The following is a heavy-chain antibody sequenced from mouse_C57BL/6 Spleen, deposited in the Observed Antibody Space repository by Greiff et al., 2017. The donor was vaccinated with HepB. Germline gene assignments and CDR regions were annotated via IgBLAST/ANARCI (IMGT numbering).Heavy chain of an antibody. J-gene: IGHJ1*03. V-gene: IGHV6-6*01. Sequence: EVQVVESGGGLVQPGGSMKLSCAASGFTFSDAWMDWVRQSPEKGLEWVAEIRNKANNHATYYAESVKGRFTISRDDSKSSVYLQMNSLRAEDTGIYYCTRIYDGPGYFDVWGTGTTVTVSS. CDR2: IRNKANNHAT. CDR3: TRIYDGPGYFDV. CDR1: GFTFSDAW. D-gene: IGHD2-3*01.